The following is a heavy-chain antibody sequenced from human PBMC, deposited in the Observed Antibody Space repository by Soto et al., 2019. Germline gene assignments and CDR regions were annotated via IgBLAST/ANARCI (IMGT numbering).Heavy chain of an antibody. J-gene: IGHJ5*02. V-gene: IGHV1-18*01. CDR2: ISAYNGNT. Sequence: ASVKVSCKASGYTFTSYGISWVRQAPGQGLEWMGWISAYNGNTNYAQKLQGRVTMTTDTSTSTAYMGLRSLRSDDTAVYYCARGPQTRFDPGWFDPWGQGTLVTVSS. CDR3: ARGPQTRFDPGWFDP. D-gene: IGHD3-3*01. CDR1: GYTFTSYG.